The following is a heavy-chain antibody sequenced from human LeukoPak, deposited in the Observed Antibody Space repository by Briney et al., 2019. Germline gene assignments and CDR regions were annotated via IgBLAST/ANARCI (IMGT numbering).Heavy chain of an antibody. CDR2: IYYSGST. J-gene: IGHJ4*02. CDR3: AKQTSPYGGHFDN. Sequence: SETLSLTCTVSGGSISSYYWSWLRQPPGEGLEWIGGIYYSGSTKYNPSLESRVTISVDTSKNQFSLKLTSVTAADTAVFYCAKQTSPYGGHFDNWGQGTLVTVSS. CDR1: GGSISSYY. D-gene: IGHD3-10*01. V-gene: IGHV4-59*08.